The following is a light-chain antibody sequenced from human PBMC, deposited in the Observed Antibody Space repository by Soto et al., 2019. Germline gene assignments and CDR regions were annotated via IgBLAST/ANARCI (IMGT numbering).Light chain of an antibody. Sequence: EIVVTQSPGTMSLSPGEGATLSCRASQSVSTNFCAWYQQKPGQAPRLLIYGASTRATGIPDRFSGSGSGTDFTLTSSRLEPEDFAVYYCQQYGRTSWTFGQGTKVEIK. V-gene: IGKV3-20*01. CDR2: GAS. CDR1: QSVSTNF. J-gene: IGKJ1*01. CDR3: QQYGRTSWT.